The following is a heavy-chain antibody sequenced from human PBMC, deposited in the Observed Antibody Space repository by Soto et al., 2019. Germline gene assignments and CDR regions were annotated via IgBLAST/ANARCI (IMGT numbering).Heavy chain of an antibody. J-gene: IGHJ4*02. CDR2: IYPNGRT. Sequence: QLQLQESGSGLVKPSQTLSLTCAVSGGSFSSGGYSWSWIRQPPGKGLEWIGYIYPNGRTPYNPSLKSRVTISVDRSKNQFSLELISVTDADTAVYYCARVPAAGRAYFDYWGQGTLVTVSS. CDR1: GGSFSSGGYS. CDR3: ARVPAAGRAYFDY. V-gene: IGHV4-30-2*01. D-gene: IGHD6-13*01.